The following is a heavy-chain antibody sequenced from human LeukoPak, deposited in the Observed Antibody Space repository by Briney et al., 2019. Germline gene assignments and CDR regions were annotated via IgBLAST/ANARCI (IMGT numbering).Heavy chain of an antibody. D-gene: IGHD2-21*02. J-gene: IGHJ6*03. V-gene: IGHV4-4*07. Sequence: TSETLSLTCTVSGASVSSYYRSWIRQPAGKGMEWIGRIYTTGSTNYNPSPKSGVTISVDKSKTPFSLKLNSVPASDTASYYCARDEMKVGSGGDTSSYYYLYYMDVWGKGTTVTVSS. CDR1: GASVSSYY. CDR2: IYTTGST. CDR3: ARDEMKVGSGGDTSSYYYLYYMDV.